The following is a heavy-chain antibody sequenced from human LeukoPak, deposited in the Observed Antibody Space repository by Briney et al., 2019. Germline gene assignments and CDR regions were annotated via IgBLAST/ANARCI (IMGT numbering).Heavy chain of an antibody. CDR2: INHSGST. CDR3: ARRLIGYCSGGSCYSGYFQH. V-gene: IGHV4-34*01. Sequence: SETLSLTCAVYGGSFSVYYWSWIRQPPGKGLEWIGEINHSGSTNYNPSLKSRVTISVDTSKNQFSLKLSSVTAADTAVYYCARRLIGYCSGGSCYSGYFQHWGQGTLVTVSS. CDR1: GGSFSVYY. D-gene: IGHD2-15*01. J-gene: IGHJ1*01.